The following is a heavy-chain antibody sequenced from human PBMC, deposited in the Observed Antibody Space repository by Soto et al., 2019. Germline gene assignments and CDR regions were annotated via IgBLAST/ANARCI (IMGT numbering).Heavy chain of an antibody. Sequence: QVQLVQSGPEVKKPGASVKVSCKASGYTFSSYDFTWVRQAPGQGLEWMGWISVHKGNTNHALKFQGRVTMTTDTSTSTIYMDLRSLRSDDTAVYYCARVQGGWQFDGSLPTHNWFDSWGQGTLVTVSS. CDR2: ISVHKGNT. D-gene: IGHD3-9*01. V-gene: IGHV1-18*04. J-gene: IGHJ5*01. CDR3: ARVQGGWQFDGSLPTHNWFDS. CDR1: GYTFSSYD.